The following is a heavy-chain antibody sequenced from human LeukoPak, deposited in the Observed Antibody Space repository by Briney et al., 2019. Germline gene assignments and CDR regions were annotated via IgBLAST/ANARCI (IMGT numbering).Heavy chain of an antibody. V-gene: IGHV4-59*08. CDR2: IYYSGST. CDR3: ARQHYDSSGRDDAFDI. Sequence: PSETLSLTCTVSGGSISSYYWSWIRQPPGKGLEWIGYIYYSGSTNYNPSLKSRVTISVDTSKNQLPLKLSSVTAADTAVYYCARQHYDSSGRDDAFDIWGQGTMVTVSS. J-gene: IGHJ3*02. D-gene: IGHD3-22*01. CDR1: GGSISSYY.